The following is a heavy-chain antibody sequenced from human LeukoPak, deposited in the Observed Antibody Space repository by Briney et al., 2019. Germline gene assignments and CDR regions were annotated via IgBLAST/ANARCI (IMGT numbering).Heavy chain of an antibody. Sequence: SETLSLTCTVSGDSISTYYWSWIRQAPGKGLEWIGYVYYTGSTNHNPSLRSRVTTSVDTSNNQFSLKMSSVTAADTAVYYCARARIAVSYFDYWGRGALVTVSS. CDR3: ARARIAVSYFDY. CDR2: VYYTGST. V-gene: IGHV4-59*01. CDR1: GDSISTYY. J-gene: IGHJ4*02. D-gene: IGHD6-6*01.